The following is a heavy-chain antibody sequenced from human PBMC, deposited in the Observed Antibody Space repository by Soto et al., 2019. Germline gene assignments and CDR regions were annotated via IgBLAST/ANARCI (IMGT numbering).Heavy chain of an antibody. CDR3: AKRYTSGWEFDY. D-gene: IGHD6-19*01. CDR1: GFTFSSFG. J-gene: IGHJ4*02. V-gene: IGHV3-30*18. CDR2: ISYDGSKK. Sequence: QVQLVESGGGVVQPGTSLRLSCAASGFTFSSFGMHWVRQAPGKGLEWVAGISYDGSKKRYADSVKGRFTISRDNSKSTLYLQMNSLRVDDTAVYYCAKRYTSGWEFDYWGQGTLVTVSS.